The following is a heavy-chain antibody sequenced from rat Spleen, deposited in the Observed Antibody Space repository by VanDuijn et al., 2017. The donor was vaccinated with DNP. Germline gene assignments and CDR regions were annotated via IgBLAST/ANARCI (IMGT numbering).Heavy chain of an antibody. CDR2: IRYDGGTT. V-gene: IGHV5-22*01. CDR1: GFTFSDYY. J-gene: IGHJ2*01. CDR3: VRWNSGHFDY. D-gene: IGHD4-3*01. Sequence: EVQLVESGGGLVQPGRSLKLSCAASGFTFSDYYLAWVRQAPTKGLEWVAYIRYDGGTTTYGDSVKGRFTISRDNAKNTLYLQMNSLRSEDMATYYCVRWNSGHFDYWGQGVMVTVSS.